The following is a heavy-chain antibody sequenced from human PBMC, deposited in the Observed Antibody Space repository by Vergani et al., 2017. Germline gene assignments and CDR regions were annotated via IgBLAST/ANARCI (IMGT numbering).Heavy chain of an antibody. CDR2: INAGNGNT. J-gene: IGHJ6*03. CDR1: GYTFTSYA. D-gene: IGHD3-3*01. CDR3: AXGGVDFWSGYYSDYMDV. Sequence: QVQLVQSGAEVKKPGASVKVSCKASGYTFTSYAMHWVRQAPGQRLEWMGGINAGNGNTKYSQKFQGRVTITRDTSASTAYMELSSLRSEDTAVYYCAXGGVDFWSGYYSDYMDVWGKGTTVTVSS. V-gene: IGHV1-3*01.